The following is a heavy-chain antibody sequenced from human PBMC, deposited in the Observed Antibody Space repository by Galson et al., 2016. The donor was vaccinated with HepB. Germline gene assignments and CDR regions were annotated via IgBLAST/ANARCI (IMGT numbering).Heavy chain of an antibody. CDR1: GFTLRNYD. V-gene: IGHV3-13*04. CDR2: IGTGGDT. Sequence: SLRLSCAASGFTLRNYDMHWVRQATGKGLEWVSTIGTGGDTYYPDSVKGRFTISRENAKNSLYLQMSSLRAGDTAIDDFARVYPWLGAMDVWGHGSTVTVSS. J-gene: IGHJ6*02. CDR3: ARVYPWLGAMDV. D-gene: IGHD6-19*01.